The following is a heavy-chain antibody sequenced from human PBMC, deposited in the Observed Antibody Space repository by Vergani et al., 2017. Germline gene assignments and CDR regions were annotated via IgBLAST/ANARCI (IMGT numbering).Heavy chain of an antibody. D-gene: IGHD4-23*01. CDR2: IYVSGIT. CDR1: GASINNDFYY. Sequence: QVQLQESGPGLVKPSQTLSLTCTVSGASINNDFYYWHWIRQPAGKGLEWIGRIYVSGITDYNSSLQSRVSMSVDTSKTQFSLTLTSVTAADTAGYYCARDNKQLRPRAFDLWVQRTIISVSS. J-gene: IGHJ3*01. V-gene: IGHV4-61*02. CDR3: ARDNKQLRPRAFDL.